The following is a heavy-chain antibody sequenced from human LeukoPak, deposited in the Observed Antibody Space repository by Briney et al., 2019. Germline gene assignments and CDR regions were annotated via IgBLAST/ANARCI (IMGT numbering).Heavy chain of an antibody. J-gene: IGHJ4*02. Sequence: SETLSLTCTVSGCSISSYYWSWLRQPPGKGLAWIGYIYYSGSTNYNPSLKSRVTISVDTSKHQFSLKLSSVTDADTAVYYCARLPTGSYWMGAFDYWGQGTLVTVSS. V-gene: IGHV4-59*08. CDR1: GCSISSYY. CDR2: IYYSGST. D-gene: IGHD1-26*01. CDR3: ARLPTGSYWMGAFDY.